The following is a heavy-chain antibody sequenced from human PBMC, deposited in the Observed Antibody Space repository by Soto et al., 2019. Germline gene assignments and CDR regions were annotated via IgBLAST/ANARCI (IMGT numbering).Heavy chain of an antibody. V-gene: IGHV3-23*01. Sequence: ESGGGLIQPGGSLRLSCAASGFSFSSCAMSWVRQAPGKGLEWVSVISGSGRSTDYADSVKGRFTMSRDNSKNMVFLQMNSLSAEDTAVYYCAKHTLFSDSWYEDYWGQGTLVTVSS. CDR1: GFSFSSCA. J-gene: IGHJ4*02. CDR3: AKHTLFSDSWYEDY. CDR2: ISGSGRST. D-gene: IGHD6-13*01.